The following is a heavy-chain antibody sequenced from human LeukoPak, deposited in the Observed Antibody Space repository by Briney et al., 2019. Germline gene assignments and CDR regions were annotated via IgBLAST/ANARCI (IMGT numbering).Heavy chain of an antibody. J-gene: IGHJ4*02. V-gene: IGHV1-8*03. CDR2: MNPNSGNT. D-gene: IGHD5-18*01. CDR3: ARVDGYSYGRKPFDY. Sequence: ASVKVSCKASGYTFIGYYIHWVRQATGQGLEWMGWMNPNSGNTGYAQKFQGRVTITRNTSISTAYMELSSLRSEDTAVYYCARVDGYSYGRKPFDYWGQGTLVTVSS. CDR1: GYTFIGYY.